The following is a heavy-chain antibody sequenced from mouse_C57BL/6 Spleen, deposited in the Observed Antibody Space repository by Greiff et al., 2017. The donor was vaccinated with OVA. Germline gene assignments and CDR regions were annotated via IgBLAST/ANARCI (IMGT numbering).Heavy chain of an antibody. J-gene: IGHJ1*03. CDR3: ASPITTVVGEYWYFDV. CDR2: IYPGDGDT. V-gene: IGHV1-80*01. Sequence: QVHVKQSGAELVKPGASVKISCKASGYAFSSYWMNWVKQRPGKGLEWIGQIYPGDGDTNYNGKFKGKATLTADKSSSTAYMQLSSLTSEDSAVYFCASPITTVVGEYWYFDVWGTGTTVTVSS. D-gene: IGHD1-1*01. CDR1: GYAFSSYW.